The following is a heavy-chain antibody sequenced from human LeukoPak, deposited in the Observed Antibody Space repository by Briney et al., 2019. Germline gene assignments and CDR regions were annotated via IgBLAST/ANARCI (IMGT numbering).Heavy chain of an antibody. CDR3: ARGFSAFDI. Sequence: SETLSLTCTVSGYSISSGYYWGWIRQPPGKGLEWIGNVYHSGTTYYNPSLKSRVTISVDTSKNQFSLMLSSVTAADTALYHCARGFSAFDIWGQGTMVTVSS. J-gene: IGHJ3*02. CDR2: VYHSGTT. CDR1: GYSISSGYY. V-gene: IGHV4-38-2*02. D-gene: IGHD3-3*01.